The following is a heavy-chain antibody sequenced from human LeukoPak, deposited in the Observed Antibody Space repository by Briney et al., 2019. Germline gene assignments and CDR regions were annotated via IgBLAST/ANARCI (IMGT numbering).Heavy chain of an antibody. V-gene: IGHV4-34*01. CDR1: GGSFSGYY. CDR3: ARGLPYDYVWGSYRYKEGGFDY. D-gene: IGHD3-16*02. Sequence: SETLSLTCAVYGGSFSGYYWSWIRQPPGKGLEWIGEINHSGSTNYNPSLKSRVTISVDTSKNQFSLKLSSVTAADTAVYYCARGLPYDYVWGSYRYKEGGFDYWGQGTLVTVSP. CDR2: INHSGST. J-gene: IGHJ4*02.